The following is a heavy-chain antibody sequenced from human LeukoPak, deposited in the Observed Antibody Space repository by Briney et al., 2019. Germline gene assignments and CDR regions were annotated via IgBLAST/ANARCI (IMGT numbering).Heavy chain of an antibody. CDR1: GYSISSGYY. Sequence: SETLSLTCTVSGYSISSGYYWGWIRQPPGKGLEWIGSIYHSGSTYYNPSLKSRVTISVDTSKNQFSLKLSSVTAADTAVYYWARSILSRARFDYWGQGTLVTVSS. J-gene: IGHJ4*02. V-gene: IGHV4-38-2*02. CDR2: IYHSGST. D-gene: IGHD2-21*01. CDR3: ARSILSRARFDY.